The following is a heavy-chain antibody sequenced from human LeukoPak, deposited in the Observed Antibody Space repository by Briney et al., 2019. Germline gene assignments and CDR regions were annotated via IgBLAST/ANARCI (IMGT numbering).Heavy chain of an antibody. CDR3: ARTKPGIAVAGGSRGYFDY. Sequence: ASVKVSCKASGYTFTGYYMHWVRQAPGQGLEWMGWINPNSGGTNYAQKFQGRVTMTRDTSISTAYMELSSLRSEDTAVYYCARTKPGIAVAGGSRGYFDYWGQGTLVTVSS. V-gene: IGHV1-2*02. CDR1: GYTFTGYY. CDR2: INPNSGGT. J-gene: IGHJ4*02. D-gene: IGHD6-19*01.